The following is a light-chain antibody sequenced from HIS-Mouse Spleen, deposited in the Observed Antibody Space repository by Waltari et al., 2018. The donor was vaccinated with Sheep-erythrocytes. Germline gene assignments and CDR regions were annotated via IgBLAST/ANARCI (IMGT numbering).Light chain of an antibody. CDR3: QSADSSGIWV. J-gene: IGLJ3*02. V-gene: IGLV3-25*03. CDR2: KDS. CDR1: ALPKQY. Sequence: SYELTQPPSVSVSPGQTARITCSGDALPKQYAYWYQQKPGQAPVLVIYKDSERPSGIPKRFSGSRSGTTGTLTISGVQAEDEADYYCQSADSSGIWVFGGGTKLTVL.